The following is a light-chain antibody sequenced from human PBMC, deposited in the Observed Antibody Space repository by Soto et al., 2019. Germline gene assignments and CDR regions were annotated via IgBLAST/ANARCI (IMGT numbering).Light chain of an antibody. CDR2: DVS. J-gene: IGLJ2*01. CDR3: CSYAGSYVV. Sequence: QPVLTQPRSVSGSPGQSVTISCTGTSSDVGGYNYVSWYQQHPGKAPKLMIYDVSKRPSGVPDRFSGSKSGNTASLTISGLQAEDEADYYCCSYAGSYVVFGGGTKLTVL. V-gene: IGLV2-11*01. CDR1: SSDVGGYNY.